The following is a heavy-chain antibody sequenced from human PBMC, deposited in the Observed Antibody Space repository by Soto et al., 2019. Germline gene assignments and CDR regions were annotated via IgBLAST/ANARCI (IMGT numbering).Heavy chain of an antibody. D-gene: IGHD1-7*01. CDR2: ISSSSSTI. CDR1: GFTFSSYS. V-gene: IGHV3-48*04. CDR3: AREIWNYAFDI. Sequence: LSLTCAASGFTFSSYSMNWVRQAPGKGLEGVSYISSSSSTIYYADSVKGRFTISRDNAKNSLYLQMNSLRAEDTAVYYCAREIWNYAFDIWGQGTMVTVSS. J-gene: IGHJ3*02.